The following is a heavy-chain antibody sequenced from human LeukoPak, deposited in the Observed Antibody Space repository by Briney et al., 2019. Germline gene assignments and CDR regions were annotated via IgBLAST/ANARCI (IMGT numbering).Heavy chain of an antibody. CDR3: AKCSESYGNDAFDI. Sequence: GGSLRLSCGASGFIFSNFAMSWVRQAPGKGLEGVSSIRGGGAYPHYADSVKGRFTISRDNSKNTLYLQMNSLRADDTAIYYCAKCSESYGNDAFDIWGQGTMVTVSS. CDR1: GFIFSNFA. D-gene: IGHD5-18*01. CDR2: IRGGGAYP. J-gene: IGHJ3*02. V-gene: IGHV3-23*01.